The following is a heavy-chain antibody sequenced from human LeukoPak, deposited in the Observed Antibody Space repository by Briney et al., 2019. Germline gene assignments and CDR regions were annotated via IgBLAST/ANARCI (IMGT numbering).Heavy chain of an antibody. CDR1: GFTFSSYA. CDR2: ISYDGSNK. J-gene: IGHJ6*03. CDR3: ARGMGPAGPELYYYYYYMDV. D-gene: IGHD2-2*01. V-gene: IGHV3-30*01. Sequence: TGGSLRLPCAASGFTFSSYAMHWVRQAPGKGLEWVAVISYDGSNKYYADSVKGRFTISRDNSKNTLYLQMNSLRAEDTAVYYCARGMGPAGPELYYYYYYMDVWGKGTTVTVSS.